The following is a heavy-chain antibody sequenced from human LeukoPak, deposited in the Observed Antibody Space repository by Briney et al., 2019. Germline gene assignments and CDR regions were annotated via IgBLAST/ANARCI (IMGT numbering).Heavy chain of an antibody. CDR2: INRDGSEK. V-gene: IGHV3-7*01. CDR3: ARRTGDKRSAYDY. J-gene: IGHJ4*02. D-gene: IGHD7-27*01. Sequence: SGGSLRLSCAASGFNFSNYWMSWVRQTPGKGLEWVANINRDGSEKYYVDSVEGQFTISRDNAKNSLYLQMNSLRAEDTAVYYCARRTGDKRSAYDYWGQGTLVTVSS. CDR1: GFNFSNYW.